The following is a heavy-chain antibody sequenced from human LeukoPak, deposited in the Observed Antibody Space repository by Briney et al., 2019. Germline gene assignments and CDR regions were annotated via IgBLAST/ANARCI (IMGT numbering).Heavy chain of an antibody. D-gene: IGHD2-2*01. J-gene: IGHJ5*02. V-gene: IGHV3-30-3*01. CDR1: GFTFSSYA. Sequence: GRSLRLSCAASGFTFSSYAMHWVRQAPGKGLEWVAVISYDGSNKYYADSVKGRFIISRDNSKNTLYLQMNSLRAEDTAVYYCARDGIVVVPAAIPSSNWFDPWGQGTLVTVSS. CDR2: ISYDGSNK. CDR3: ARDGIVVVPAAIPSSNWFDP.